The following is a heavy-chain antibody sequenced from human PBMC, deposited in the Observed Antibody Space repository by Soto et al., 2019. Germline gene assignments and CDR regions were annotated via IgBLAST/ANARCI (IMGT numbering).Heavy chain of an antibody. Sequence: GGSLRLSCAASGFTFSSYGMHWVRQAPDKGLEWVAVIWYDGSNKYYADSVKGRFTISRDNSKNTLYLQMNSLRAEDTAVYYCARDETTYGDYVGIVGYWGQGTLVTVSS. V-gene: IGHV3-33*01. CDR3: ARDETTYGDYVGIVGY. CDR2: IWYDGSNK. CDR1: GFTFSSYG. D-gene: IGHD4-17*01. J-gene: IGHJ4*02.